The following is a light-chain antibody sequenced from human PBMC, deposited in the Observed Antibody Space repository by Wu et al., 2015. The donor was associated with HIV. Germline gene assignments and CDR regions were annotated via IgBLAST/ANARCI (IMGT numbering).Light chain of an antibody. V-gene: IGKV1-5*03. CDR1: ASIAGL. Sequence: VGDKYTITCRASASIAGLLAWYQQKPGRAPKLLIYQSSTLETGIPSRFSGSGSELTFALTINNLQSDDFATYYCQQYNMYPWTFGQGTKVDI. CDR3: QQYNMYPWT. J-gene: IGKJ1*01. CDR2: QSS.